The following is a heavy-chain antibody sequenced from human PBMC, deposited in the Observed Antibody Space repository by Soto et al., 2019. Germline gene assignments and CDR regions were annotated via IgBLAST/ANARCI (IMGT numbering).Heavy chain of an antibody. D-gene: IGHD3-9*01. V-gene: IGHV3-7*01. CDR1: GFTFSSYW. CDR3: ARGRVLRYFDWLLSLVY. CDR2: IKQDGSEK. Sequence: GGSLRLSCAASGFTFSSYWMSWVRQAPGKGLEWVANIKQDGSEKYYVDSVKGRFTISRDNAKNSLYLQMNSLRAEDTAVYYCARGRVLRYFDWLLSLVYWGQGTLVTVSS. J-gene: IGHJ4*02.